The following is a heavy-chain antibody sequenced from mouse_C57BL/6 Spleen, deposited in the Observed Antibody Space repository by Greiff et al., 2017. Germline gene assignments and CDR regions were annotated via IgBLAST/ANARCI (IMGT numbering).Heavy chain of an antibody. CDR3: ARGDYGNFPY. CDR1: GYSITSGYY. Sequence: EVQRVESGPGLVKPSQSLSLTCSVTGYSITSGYYWNWIRQFPGNKLEWMGYISYDGSNNYNPSLKNRISITRDTSKNQFFLKLNSVTTEDTATYYCARGDYGNFPYWGQGTLVTVSA. V-gene: IGHV3-6*01. D-gene: IGHD2-1*01. CDR2: ISYDGSN. J-gene: IGHJ3*01.